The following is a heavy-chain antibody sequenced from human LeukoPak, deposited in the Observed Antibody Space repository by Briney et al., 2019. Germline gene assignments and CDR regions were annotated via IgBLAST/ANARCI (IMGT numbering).Heavy chain of an antibody. CDR2: ISSSGSTI. CDR3: AREGSYYAFDY. V-gene: IGHV3-48*03. D-gene: IGHD1-26*01. CDR1: GFTFSSYE. J-gene: IGHJ4*02. Sequence: GGSLRLSCAASGFTFSSYEMTWVRQAPGKGLEWVSYISSSGSTIYYADSVKRRFTISRDNAKNSLYLQMNSLRAEDTAVYYCAREGSYYAFDYWGQGTLVTVSS.